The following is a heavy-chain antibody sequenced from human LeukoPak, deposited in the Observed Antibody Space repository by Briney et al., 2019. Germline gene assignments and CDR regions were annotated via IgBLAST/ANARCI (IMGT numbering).Heavy chain of an antibody. CDR2: IYPGDSDT. J-gene: IGHJ4*02. CDR1: GYSFTSYW. V-gene: IGHV5-51*01. CDR3: ARRDSSGWGSFDY. D-gene: IGHD6-19*01. Sequence: KGGESLKISCKGSGYSFTSYWIGWVRQMPGKGLEWMGIIYPGDSDTRNSPSFQGQVTISVDKSISTAYLQWSSLKASDTAMYYCARRDSSGWGSFDYWGQGTLVTVSS.